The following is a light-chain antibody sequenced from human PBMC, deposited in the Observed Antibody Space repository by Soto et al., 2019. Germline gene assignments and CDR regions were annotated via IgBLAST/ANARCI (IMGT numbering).Light chain of an antibody. V-gene: IGKV1-27*01. CDR3: QQYNSYSGT. CDR1: RDISNY. Sequence: DIQMTQSPSSLSASVGDRVTITCRASRDISNYLAWHQQRPGKVPNLLIYAASTLKSGVPSRFSGSGSGTDFTLTISSLQPEDVATYYCQQYNSYSGTFGQGTKVEIK. CDR2: AAS. J-gene: IGKJ1*01.